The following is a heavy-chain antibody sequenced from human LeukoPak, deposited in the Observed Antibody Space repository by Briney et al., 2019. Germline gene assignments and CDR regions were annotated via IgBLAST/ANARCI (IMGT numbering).Heavy chain of an antibody. CDR3: ARVGIIVPIDAFDI. CDR2: INHSGST. D-gene: IGHD1-26*01. CDR1: GGSFSGYY. Sequence: SETLSLTCAVYGGSFSGYYWSWIRQPPGKGLEWIGEINHSGSTNYNPSLKSRVTISVDTSKNQFSLKLSSVTAADTAVYYCARVGIIVPIDAFDIWGQGTMVTVSS. V-gene: IGHV4-34*01. J-gene: IGHJ3*02.